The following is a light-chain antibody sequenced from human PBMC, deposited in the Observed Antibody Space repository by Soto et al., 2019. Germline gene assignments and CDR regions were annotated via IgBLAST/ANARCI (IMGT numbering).Light chain of an antibody. CDR1: QTMTRAY. Sequence: EIGLLQSPGTLSLSPGERATLSCRASQTMTRAYVAWYQQKPGQAPRLLIYDTSSRATGIPDRFTGSGSGTDFTLTISRLEPEDFAVYYCQQYGSSPRTFGQGTKVDNK. CDR2: DTS. V-gene: IGKV3-20*01. J-gene: IGKJ1*01. CDR3: QQYGSSPRT.